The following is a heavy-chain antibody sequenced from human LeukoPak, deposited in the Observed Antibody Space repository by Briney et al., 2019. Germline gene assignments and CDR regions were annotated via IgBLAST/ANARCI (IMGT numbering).Heavy chain of an antibody. V-gene: IGHV3-7*02. CDR1: GFTFSNYW. J-gene: IGHJ4*02. D-gene: IGHD6-19*01. CDR2: IKTDGSEK. Sequence: QPGGSLRLSCAASGFTFSNYWMSWVRQAPGKGLEWVANIKTDGSEKYYVDSVKSRFTISRDNAKNSLYLQMNSLRVEDTAVYYCAKWAYSSGWYYDYWGQGTLVTVSS. CDR3: AKWAYSSGWYYDY.